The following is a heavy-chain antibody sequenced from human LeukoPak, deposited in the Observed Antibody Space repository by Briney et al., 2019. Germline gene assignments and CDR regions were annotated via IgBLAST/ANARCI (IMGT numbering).Heavy chain of an antibody. CDR3: AKDTGSYLGVYYFDY. D-gene: IGHD1-26*01. V-gene: IGHV3-30*02. J-gene: IGHJ4*02. Sequence: DSVKGRFTISRDNSKNTLYLQMNSLRAEDTAVYYCAKDTGSYLGVYYFDYWGQGTLVTVSS.